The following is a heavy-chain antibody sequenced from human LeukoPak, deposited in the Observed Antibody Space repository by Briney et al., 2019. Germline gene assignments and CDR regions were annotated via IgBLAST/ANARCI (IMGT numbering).Heavy chain of an antibody. V-gene: IGHV1-69*13. CDR1: GGTFSSYA. Sequence: SVKVSCKASGGTFSSYAISWVRQAPGQGLEWMGGIIPIFGTANYAQKFQGRVTITADESTSTAYMELSSLRSEDTAVYYCAAGYYDSSARGYYYGMDVWGQGTTVTVSS. D-gene: IGHD3-22*01. CDR3: AAGYYDSSARGYYYGMDV. CDR2: IIPIFGTA. J-gene: IGHJ6*02.